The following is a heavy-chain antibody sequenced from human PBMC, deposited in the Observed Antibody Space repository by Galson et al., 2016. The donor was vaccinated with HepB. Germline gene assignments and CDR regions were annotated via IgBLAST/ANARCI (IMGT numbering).Heavy chain of an antibody. CDR2: ITGDRANA. CDR1: GFTFGTYT. Sequence: SLRLSCAASGFTFGTYTMHWIRQAPGEGLQWVSLITGDRANAYYADSVKGRFTISRDNRKNSLYLQMNSLRTEDTALYYCAKDHGGYSGFDYWGQGNLVTVSS. D-gene: IGHD4-23*01. CDR3: AKDHGGYSGFDY. J-gene: IGHJ4*02. V-gene: IGHV3-43*01.